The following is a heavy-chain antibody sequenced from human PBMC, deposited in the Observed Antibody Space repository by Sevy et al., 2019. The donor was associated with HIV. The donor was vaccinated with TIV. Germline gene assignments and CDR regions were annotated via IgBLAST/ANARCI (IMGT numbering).Heavy chain of an antibody. CDR3: AKDEATSVGGSFDI. J-gene: IGHJ3*02. CDR1: GFTFSTYA. V-gene: IGHV3-23*01. CDR2: ISGGDSST. D-gene: IGHD2-2*01. Sequence: GGSLRLSCAASGFTFSTYAMSWVRQAPGKGLEWVSAISGGDSSTYYADSVKGRFTISRDNSKNTLYLQMNSLRAEDTGVYYWAKDEATSVGGSFDIWGQGTMVTVSS.